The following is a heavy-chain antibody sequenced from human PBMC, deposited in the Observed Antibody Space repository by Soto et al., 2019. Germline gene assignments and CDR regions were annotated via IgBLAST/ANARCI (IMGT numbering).Heavy chain of an antibody. CDR1: VVSVSSGSYY. V-gene: IGHV4-61*01. D-gene: IGHD3-10*01. Sequence: SETLSITCTFSVVSVSSGSYYCSWFCQPPGKGLEWIGYIYYSGSTNYSPSLKSRVTISADTSKTQLSLKLTSVTAADTAVYYCAIDLRFWGGAFDIWDQETLVTVSS. CDR2: IYYSGST. CDR3: AIDLRFWGGAFDI. J-gene: IGHJ3*02.